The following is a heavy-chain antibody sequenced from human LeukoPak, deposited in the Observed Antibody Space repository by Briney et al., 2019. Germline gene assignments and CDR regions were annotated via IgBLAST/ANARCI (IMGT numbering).Heavy chain of an antibody. Sequence: GASVKVSCKASGYTSTGYYIHWVRQAPGQGLEWMGRINPNSGGTNYAQKFQGRVTMTRDTSISTAYMELSRLRSDDTAVYYCAREAVASYFDYWGQGTLVTVSS. J-gene: IGHJ4*02. V-gene: IGHV1-2*06. CDR3: AREAVASYFDY. CDR2: INPNSGGT. CDR1: GYTSTGYY. D-gene: IGHD6-19*01.